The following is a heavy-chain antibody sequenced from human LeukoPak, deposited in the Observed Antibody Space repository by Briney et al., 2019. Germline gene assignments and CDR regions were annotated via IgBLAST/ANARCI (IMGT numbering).Heavy chain of an antibody. CDR1: GFTFSSYA. V-gene: IGHV3-30*02. J-gene: IGHJ4*02. CDR2: IRYDGTTK. CDR3: AKDGGYGGALFDS. D-gene: IGHD4-23*01. Sequence: GGSLRLSCAASGFTFSSYAMHWVRQAPGKGLQWVSFIRYDGTTKYYADSVKGRFTISRDNSKNTLYLQMNSLRVDDTAVYYCAKDGGYGGALFDSWGQGTLVTVSS.